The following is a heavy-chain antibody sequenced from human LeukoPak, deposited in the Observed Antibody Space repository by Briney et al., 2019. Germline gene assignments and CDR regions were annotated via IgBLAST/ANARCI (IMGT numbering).Heavy chain of an antibody. V-gene: IGHV5-51*01. J-gene: IGHJ6*02. CDR2: IYPGDSNT. CDR1: GYSFTSYW. CDR3: ARADTDYGMDV. Sequence: GDSLRISCKGSGYSFTSYWIGWVRQMPGKGLDWMGIIYPGDSNTRYSPSFQRQVTISADKSISTAYLQWSRLKASDTAMYYCARADTDYGMDVWGQGTTVTVSS. D-gene: IGHD5-18*01.